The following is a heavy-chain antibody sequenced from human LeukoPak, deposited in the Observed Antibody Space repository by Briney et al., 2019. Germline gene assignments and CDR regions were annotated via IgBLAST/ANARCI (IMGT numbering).Heavy chain of an antibody. V-gene: IGHV3-74*01. CDR3: AREVGYDPSWWFDP. D-gene: IGHD3-3*01. CDR2: INSDGSST. Sequence: GGSLRLSCAASGFTFSSYWMHWVRQAPGKGLVWVSRINSDGSSTCYADSVKGRFTISRDNAKNTLYLQMNSLRAEDTAVYYCAREVGYDPSWWFDPWGRGTLVTVSS. J-gene: IGHJ5*02. CDR1: GFTFSSYW.